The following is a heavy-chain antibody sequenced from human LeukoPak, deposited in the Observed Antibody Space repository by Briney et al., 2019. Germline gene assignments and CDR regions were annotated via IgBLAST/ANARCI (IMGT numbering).Heavy chain of an antibody. CDR3: ARDLRYTGSPRPDAFDI. V-gene: IGHV4-59*01. CDR2: IYYSGST. Sequence: SETLSLTCTVSGGSISSYYWSWIRQPPGKGLEWIGYIYYSGSTNYNPSLKSRVTISVDTSKNQFSLKLSSVTAADTAVYYCARDLRYTGSPRPDAFDIWGQGTTVTVSS. J-gene: IGHJ3*02. D-gene: IGHD1-26*01. CDR1: GGSISSYY.